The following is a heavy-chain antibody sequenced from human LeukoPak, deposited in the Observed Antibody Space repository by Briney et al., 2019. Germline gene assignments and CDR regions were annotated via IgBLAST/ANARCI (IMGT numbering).Heavy chain of an antibody. Sequence: GASVKVSCKASGYTFTSYYMHWVRQAPGQGLEWMGIINPSGGSTSYAQKFQGRVTMTRDTSTSTAYMELSSLRSEDTAVYYCARGTADFWSGYVYYYGMDVWGQGTTVTVSS. CDR1: GYTFTSYY. D-gene: IGHD3-3*01. J-gene: IGHJ6*02. CDR2: INPSGGST. CDR3: ARGTADFWSGYVYYYGMDV. V-gene: IGHV1-46*01.